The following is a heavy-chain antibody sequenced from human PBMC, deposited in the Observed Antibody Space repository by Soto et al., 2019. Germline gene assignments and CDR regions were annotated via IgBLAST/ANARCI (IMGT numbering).Heavy chain of an antibody. D-gene: IGHD2-2*02. V-gene: IGHV1-2*04. Sequence: ASVKVSCKASGYTFTGYYIHWVRQAPGQGLEWMGWINPNSGGTNYAQKFQGWVTMTRDTSISTAYMELSRLRSDDTAVYYCAREGGAAITTSTIAYYGMDVWGQGTTVTVSS. CDR2: INPNSGGT. CDR3: AREGGAAITTSTIAYYGMDV. J-gene: IGHJ6*02. CDR1: GYTFTGYY.